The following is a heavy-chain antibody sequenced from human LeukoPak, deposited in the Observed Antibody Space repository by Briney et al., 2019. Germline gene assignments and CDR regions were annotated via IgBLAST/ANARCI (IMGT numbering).Heavy chain of an antibody. D-gene: IGHD3-22*01. CDR2: IYYNGGT. J-gene: IGHJ4*02. Sequence: PSETLSLTCTVSGGSLSITSYYWGWIRQPPGKGLEWIGSIYYNGGTLYDPSLKSRVMISLDTSKNQFSLKLSSVTAADTAVYYCARGHDSSGYHFDYWGQGTLVTVSS. CDR1: GGSLSITSYY. CDR3: ARGHDSSGYHFDY. V-gene: IGHV4-39*07.